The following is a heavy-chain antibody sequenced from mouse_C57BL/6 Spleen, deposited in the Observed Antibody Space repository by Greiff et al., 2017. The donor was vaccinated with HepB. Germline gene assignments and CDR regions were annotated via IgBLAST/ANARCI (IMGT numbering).Heavy chain of an antibody. J-gene: IGHJ3*01. V-gene: IGHV14-4*01. CDR3: TTDPVYYGTPFAD. D-gene: IGHD1-1*01. Sequence: VQLQQSGAELVRPGASVKLSCTASGFNIKDDYMHWVKQRPEQGLEWIGWIDPENGDTEYASKFQGKATITADTSSNPAYLQLSSLTSEDTAVYCCTTDPVYYGTPFADWGQGTLVTVAA. CDR2: IDPENGDT. CDR1: GFNIKDDY.